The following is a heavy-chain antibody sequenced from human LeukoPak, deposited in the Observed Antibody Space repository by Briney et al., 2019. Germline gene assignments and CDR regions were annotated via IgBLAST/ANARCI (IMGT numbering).Heavy chain of an antibody. CDR3: ARDRVSCLDP. V-gene: IGHV4-59*01. Sequence: PSETLSLTCTVSGGSISSYYWSWIRQPPGKGLEWIGYIYYSGSTNYNPSLKSRVTISVDTSRNQFSLKLSSVTAADTAVYYCARDRVSCLDPWGQGTLVTVSS. J-gene: IGHJ5*02. CDR1: GGSISSYY. CDR2: IYYSGST. D-gene: IGHD6-6*01.